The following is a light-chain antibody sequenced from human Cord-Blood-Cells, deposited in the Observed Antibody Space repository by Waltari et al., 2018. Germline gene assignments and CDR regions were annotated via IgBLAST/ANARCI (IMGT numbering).Light chain of an antibody. CDR1: QSVSSY. Sequence: DIVLTQSQATLSLSPGERATLSCRASQSVSSYLAWYQQKPGQAPRLLIYDASNRATGIPARFSGSGSGTDFTLTISSLEPEDFAVYYCQQRSNWPPFTFGPGTKVDIK. CDR2: DAS. J-gene: IGKJ3*01. CDR3: QQRSNWPPFT. V-gene: IGKV3-11*01.